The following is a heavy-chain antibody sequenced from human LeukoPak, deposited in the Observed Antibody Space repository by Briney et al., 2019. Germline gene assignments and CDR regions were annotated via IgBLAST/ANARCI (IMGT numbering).Heavy chain of an antibody. Sequence: SETLSLTCAVHGGSTSGHYWSWIRQPPGKGLEWIGEINHSGRTHYNPSLKSRVTISVDTSKNQFSLQVSSVTAADTAVYYCARNNWFDPWGQGTLVTVSS. J-gene: IGHJ5*02. CDR2: INHSGRT. CDR1: GGSTSGHY. V-gene: IGHV4-34*01. CDR3: ARNNWFDP.